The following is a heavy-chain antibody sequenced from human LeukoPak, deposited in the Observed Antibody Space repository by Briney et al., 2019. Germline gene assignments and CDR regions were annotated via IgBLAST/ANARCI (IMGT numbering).Heavy chain of an antibody. CDR3: AKDRGVWALDI. D-gene: IGHD3-10*01. V-gene: IGHV3-30-3*01. CDR2: ISYDGSNK. Sequence: GRSLRLSCAASGITLSSYDMHWVRQAPGKALEWVAVISYDGSNKDYADSVKGRFTISRDNSRNTLDLQMNSLRAEDTAVYYCAKDRGVWALDIWGQGTMVTVSS. J-gene: IGHJ3*02. CDR1: GITLSSYD.